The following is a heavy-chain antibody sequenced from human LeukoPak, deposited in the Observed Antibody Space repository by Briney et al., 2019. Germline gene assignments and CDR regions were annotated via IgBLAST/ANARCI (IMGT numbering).Heavy chain of an antibody. CDR1: GASISSYY. D-gene: IGHD1-26*01. CDR3: ARDRGSGSNLGYNWFDP. CDR2: IYTSGST. V-gene: IGHV4-4*07. Sequence: SETLSLTCTVSGASISSYYWDWIRQPAGKGLQWIGRIYTSGSTDYNPSLKSRVTMSLDTSKNQFSLKLSSVTAADTAVYYCARDRGSGSNLGYNWFDPWGQGTLVTVSS. J-gene: IGHJ5*02.